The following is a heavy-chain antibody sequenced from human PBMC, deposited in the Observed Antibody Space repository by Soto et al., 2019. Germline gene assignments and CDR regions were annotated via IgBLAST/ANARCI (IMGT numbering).Heavy chain of an antibody. CDR3: ASLGGWLQFAYFDY. Sequence: QLQLQESGPGLVKPSETLSLTCTVSGGSISSSSYYWGWIRQPPGKGLEWIGSIYYSGSTYYNPSLKSRVTISVDTSKNQFSRKLSSVTAADTAVYYCASLGGWLQFAYFDYWGQGTLVTVSS. CDR1: GGSISSSSYY. V-gene: IGHV4-39*01. D-gene: IGHD5-12*01. CDR2: IYYSGST. J-gene: IGHJ4*02.